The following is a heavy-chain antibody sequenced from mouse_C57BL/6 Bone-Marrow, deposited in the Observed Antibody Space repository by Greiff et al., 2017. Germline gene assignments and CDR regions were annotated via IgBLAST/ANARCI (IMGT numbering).Heavy chain of an antibody. J-gene: IGHJ3*01. Sequence: EVKLQESGGGLVKPGGSLKLSCAASGFTFSSYAMSWVRQTPEKRLEWVATISDGGSYTYYPDNVKGRFTISRDNAKNNLYLQMSHLKSEDTAMYYCARNWAAWFAYWGQGTLVTVSA. D-gene: IGHD4-1*01. CDR3: ARNWAAWFAY. CDR2: ISDGGSYT. CDR1: GFTFSSYA. V-gene: IGHV5-4*03.